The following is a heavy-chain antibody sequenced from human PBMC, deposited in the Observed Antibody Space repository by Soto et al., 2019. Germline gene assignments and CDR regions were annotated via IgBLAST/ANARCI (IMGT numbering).Heavy chain of an antibody. CDR3: ARDLGVGATAVYAFDI. J-gene: IGHJ3*02. CDR1: GFTFSDYC. V-gene: IGHV3-11*01. D-gene: IGHD1-26*01. CDR2: ISSSGSTI. Sequence: GGSLRLSCAASGFTFSDYCMSWIRQAPGKGLEWVSYISSSGSTIYYADSVKGRFTISRDNAKNSLYLQMNSLRAEDTAVYYCARDLGVGATAVYAFDIWGQGTMVTVSS.